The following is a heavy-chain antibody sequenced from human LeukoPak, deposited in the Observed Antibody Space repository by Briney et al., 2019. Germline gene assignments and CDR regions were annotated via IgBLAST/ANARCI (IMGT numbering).Heavy chain of an antibody. CDR2: INNDGSST. D-gene: IGHD3-10*01. J-gene: IGHJ1*01. V-gene: IGHV3-74*03. Sequence: PGGSLRLSCEASGLTFSRDWMHWVRQAPGKGLVWVSRINNDGSSTTYADSVKGRFTISRDNAKNTLYLQMNSLRAEDTAVYYCARVSGLGMNEYYQHWGQGTLVTVAS. CDR1: GLTFSRDW. CDR3: ARVSGLGMNEYYQH.